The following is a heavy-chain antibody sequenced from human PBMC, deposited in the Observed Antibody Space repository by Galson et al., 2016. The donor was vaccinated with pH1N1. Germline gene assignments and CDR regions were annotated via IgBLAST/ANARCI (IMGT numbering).Heavy chain of an antibody. Sequence: TLSLTCTVSGGSISSGGYYWSWIRQHPGKGLEWIGSIYYSGITHYNPSVTSRVTISVDTSKNQFSLKLNSVTAADTAVYYCARDPQPSVVANNEWAFDIWGQGTTVTVS. J-gene: IGHJ3*02. V-gene: IGHV4-31*03. D-gene: IGHD2-21*01. CDR2: IYYSGIT. CDR3: ARDPQPSVVANNEWAFDI. CDR1: GGSISSGGYY.